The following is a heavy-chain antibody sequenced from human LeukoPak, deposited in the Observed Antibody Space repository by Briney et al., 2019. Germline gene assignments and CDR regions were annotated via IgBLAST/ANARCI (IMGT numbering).Heavy chain of an antibody. J-gene: IGHJ4*02. D-gene: IGHD3-10*01. Sequence: GGSLRLSCAASGFTFSSYEMNWVRQAPGKGLEWVSYISSSGSTIYYADSVKGRFTISRDNAKSSLYLQMNSLRAEDTAVYYCARAAYGSGSYGYFDYWGQGTLVTVSS. CDR2: ISSSGSTI. V-gene: IGHV3-48*03. CDR1: GFTFSSYE. CDR3: ARAAYGSGSYGYFDY.